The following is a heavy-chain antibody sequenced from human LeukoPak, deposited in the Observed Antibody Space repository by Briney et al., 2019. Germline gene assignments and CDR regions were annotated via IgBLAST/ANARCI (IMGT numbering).Heavy chain of an antibody. CDR1: GFTFSDYY. Sequence: PGGSLGLSCAASGFTFSDYYMSWVRQAPGKGLEWVSYISSSGSNIYYADSVKGRFTISRDNAKNSLYLQMNTLRAEDTAVYYCASRYCSGGSCYFDYWGQGTLVTVSS. V-gene: IGHV3-11*01. CDR3: ASRYCSGGSCYFDY. D-gene: IGHD2-15*01. CDR2: ISSSGSNI. J-gene: IGHJ4*02.